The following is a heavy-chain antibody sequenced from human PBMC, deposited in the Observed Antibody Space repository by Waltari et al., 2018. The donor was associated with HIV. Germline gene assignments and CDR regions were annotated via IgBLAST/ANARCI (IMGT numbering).Heavy chain of an antibody. V-gene: IGHV4-61*02. CDR3: ARGHITMIVVGDSAFDI. CDR2: IYTSGST. CDR1: GGSISSGSYY. J-gene: IGHJ3*02. D-gene: IGHD3-22*01. Sequence: QVQLQESGPGLVKPSQTLSLTCTVSGGSISSGSYYWSWIRQPAGKGLEWIGRIYTSGSTNYNPSLKSRVTISVDTSKNQFSLKLSSVTAADTAVYYCARGHITMIVVGDSAFDIWGQGTMVTVSS.